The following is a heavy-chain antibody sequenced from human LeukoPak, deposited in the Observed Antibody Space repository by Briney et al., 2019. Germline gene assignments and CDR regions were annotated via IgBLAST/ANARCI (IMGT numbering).Heavy chain of an antibody. CDR2: IYYSGSP. Sequence: KPSETLSLTCTVSGGSISSYYWSWIRQPPGKGLEWIGYIYYSGSPNYDASLKSRVTISVDASKNQFSLKVSFVSAADTAVYYCARTTFWSGRSPDYHHCYMDVWGKGTTVTVSS. J-gene: IGHJ6*03. V-gene: IGHV4-59*01. CDR3: ARTTFWSGRSPDYHHCYMDV. CDR1: GGSISSYY. D-gene: IGHD3-3*01.